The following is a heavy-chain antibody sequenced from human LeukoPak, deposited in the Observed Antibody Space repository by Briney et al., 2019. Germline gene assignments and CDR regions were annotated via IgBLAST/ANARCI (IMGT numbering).Heavy chain of an antibody. CDR2: IGTAGDT. CDR3: ARAGVERGFDY. J-gene: IGHJ4*02. CDR1: GFTFSSYD. D-gene: IGHD3-3*01. V-gene: IGHV3-13*01. Sequence: PGGSLRLSCAASGFTFSSYDMHWVRQATGKGLEWVSAIGTAGDTYYPGSVKGRFTISRENAKNSLYLQMNSLSAGDTAVYYCARAGVERGFDYWGQGTLVTVSS.